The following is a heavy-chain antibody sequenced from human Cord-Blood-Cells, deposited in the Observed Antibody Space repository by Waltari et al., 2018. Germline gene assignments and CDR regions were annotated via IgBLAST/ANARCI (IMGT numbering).Heavy chain of an antibody. J-gene: IGHJ5*02. CDR1: GGYFSGYY. D-gene: IGHD1-26*01. CDR3: ARGKSGSYYWFDP. V-gene: IGHV4-34*01. CDR2: INHSGST. Sequence: QVQLQQWGAGLLKPSETLSLTCAVYGGYFSGYYWSWIRQPQGKGLGWIGEINHSGSTNYNPSLNSRVTISVDTSKNQFSLKLSSVTAADTAVYYCARGKSGSYYWFDPWGQGTLVTVSS.